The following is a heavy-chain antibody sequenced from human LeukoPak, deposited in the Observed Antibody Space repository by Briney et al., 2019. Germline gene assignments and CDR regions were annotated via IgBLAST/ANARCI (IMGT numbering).Heavy chain of an antibody. CDR2: IIPILGIA. CDR1: GGTFSSYT. CDR3: ARDLSGYSSTFDY. Sequence: SVKVSCKASGGTFSSYTISWVRQAPGQGLEWMGRIIPILGIANYAQKFQGRVTITADKSTSTAYMELSSLRSEDTAVYHCARDLSGYSSTFDYWGQGTLVTVSS. D-gene: IGHD6-19*01. J-gene: IGHJ4*02. V-gene: IGHV1-69*04.